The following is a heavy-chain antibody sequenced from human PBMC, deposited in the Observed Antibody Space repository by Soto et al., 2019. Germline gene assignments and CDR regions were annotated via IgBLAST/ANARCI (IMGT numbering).Heavy chain of an antibody. Sequence: SETLSLTCTVSGGSISGSSYYWGWIRRPPGKGLEWIGSIYYSGSTFYNPPLKSRVTISVDTSKNPCSLKLSSVPAADTAVYYCARHPIAAAGTGWFDPWGQGTLVTSPQ. CDR1: GGSISGSSYY. CDR2: IYYSGST. CDR3: ARHPIAAAGTGWFDP. V-gene: IGHV4-39*01. D-gene: IGHD6-13*01. J-gene: IGHJ5*02.